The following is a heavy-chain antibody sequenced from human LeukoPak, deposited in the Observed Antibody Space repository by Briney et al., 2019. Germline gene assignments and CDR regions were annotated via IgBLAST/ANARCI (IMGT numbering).Heavy chain of an antibody. CDR3: AREGRGVIITGRGYFDY. CDR2: ISSSGSTI. J-gene: IGHJ4*02. Sequence: PGGSLRLSCAASGFTFSSYEMSWVRQAPGKGLEWVSYISSSGSTIYYADSVKGRFTISRDNAKNTLYLQMNSLRAEDTAVYYCAREGRGVIITGRGYFDYWGQGTLVTVSS. D-gene: IGHD3-10*01. CDR1: GFTFSSYE. V-gene: IGHV3-48*03.